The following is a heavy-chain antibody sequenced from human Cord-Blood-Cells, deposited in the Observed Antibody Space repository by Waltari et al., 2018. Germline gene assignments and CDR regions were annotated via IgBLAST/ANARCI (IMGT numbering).Heavy chain of an antibody. J-gene: IGHJ4*02. Sequence: QVQLQESGPGLVKPSGTLSLTCAVSGGSISSSNWWSWVRQPPAKGLEWIGEIYHSGSTNYNPSLKSRVTISVDKSKNQFSLKLSSVTAADTAVYYCARAIYYDSSGYYYYFDYWGQGTLVTVSS. D-gene: IGHD3-22*01. V-gene: IGHV4-4*02. CDR1: GGSISSSNW. CDR2: IYHSGST. CDR3: ARAIYYDSSGYYYYFDY.